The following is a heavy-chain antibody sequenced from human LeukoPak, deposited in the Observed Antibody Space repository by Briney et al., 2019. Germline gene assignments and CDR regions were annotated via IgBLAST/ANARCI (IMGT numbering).Heavy chain of an antibody. D-gene: IGHD4-17*01. J-gene: IGHJ4*02. CDR1: GGSISSYY. CDR3: ARDHDYAIDY. Sequence: SETLSLTCTVSGGSISSYYWSWIRQPPGKGLEWIGYIYYSGSTNYNPSLKSRVTISVDTSKNQFSLKLSSVTAADTAVYYCARDHDYAIDYWGQGTLVTVSS. V-gene: IGHV4-59*01. CDR2: IYYSGST.